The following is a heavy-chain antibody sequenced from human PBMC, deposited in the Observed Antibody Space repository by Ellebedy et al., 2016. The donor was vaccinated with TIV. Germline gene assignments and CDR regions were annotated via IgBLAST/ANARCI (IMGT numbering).Heavy chain of an antibody. CDR2: INGDGSNI. Sequence: GESLKISCAASGFTFSSSWVHWVRQVPGKGLVWVARINGDGSNIGYADSVKGRCTISRDSSGNTLYLQMNSLRAEDTAIYYCAKDPITPTSLVYFDYWGQGTLVTVSS. V-gene: IGHV3-74*01. J-gene: IGHJ4*02. CDR3: AKDPITPTSLVYFDY. CDR1: GFTFSSSW. D-gene: IGHD1-20*01.